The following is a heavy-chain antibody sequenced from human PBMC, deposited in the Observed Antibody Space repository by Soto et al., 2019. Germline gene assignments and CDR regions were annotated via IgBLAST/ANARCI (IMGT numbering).Heavy chain of an antibody. V-gene: IGHV3-23*01. Sequence: EVQLLESGGGLVQPGGSLSLSCAASGFPFGSHAMIWVRQAPGKGLAWVSAISGSGGSAYYADSVKGRFTISRDNSINTLYLQMNSLRAEDTALYYCAKEPYSDFWSAYYYFDYWGQGTLVTVSS. CDR1: GFPFGSHA. D-gene: IGHD3-3*01. CDR3: AKEPYSDFWSAYYYFDY. CDR2: ISGSGGSA. J-gene: IGHJ4*02.